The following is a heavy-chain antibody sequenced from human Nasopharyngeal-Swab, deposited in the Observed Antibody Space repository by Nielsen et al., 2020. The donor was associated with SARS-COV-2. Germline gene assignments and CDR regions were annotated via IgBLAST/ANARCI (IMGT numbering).Heavy chain of an antibody. CDR1: GFTFSSYW. V-gene: IGHV3-7*01. Sequence: ETLSLTCAASGFTFSSYWMSWVRQAPGKGLEWVANIKQDGSEKYYVDSVKGRFTISRDNAKNSLYLQMNSLRAEDTAVYYCARDTYSSSSQLYYYGMDVWGQGTTVTVSS. J-gene: IGHJ6*02. D-gene: IGHD6-6*01. CDR2: IKQDGSEK. CDR3: ARDTYSSSSQLYYYGMDV.